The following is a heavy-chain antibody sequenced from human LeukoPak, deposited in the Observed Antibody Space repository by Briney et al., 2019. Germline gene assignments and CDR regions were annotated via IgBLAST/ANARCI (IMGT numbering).Heavy chain of an antibody. V-gene: IGHV4-39*01. CDR3: ARRLHYFDY. CDR2: IRYSVTT. J-gene: IGHJ4*02. CDR1: GGSISSTYDH. Sequence: SETLSLTCTVSGGSISSTYDHWDWIRQPPGKGLEWLGSIRYSVTTYYNPSLKGRVTIFVDTSNNQFSLRLRSVTAADTAVYYCARRLHYFDYWGQGSLVTVSS. D-gene: IGHD2-21*02.